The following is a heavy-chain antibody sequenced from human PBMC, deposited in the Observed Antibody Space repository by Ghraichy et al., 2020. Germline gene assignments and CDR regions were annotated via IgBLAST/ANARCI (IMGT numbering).Heavy chain of an antibody. D-gene: IGHD3-3*01. CDR3: ASLGSFWSGYEDFDY. J-gene: IGHJ4*02. CDR2: IYYSGST. V-gene: IGHV4-39*01. CDR1: GGSISSSSYY. Sequence: SETLSLTCTVSGGSISSSSYYWGWIRQPPGKGLEWIGSIYYSGSTYYNPSLKSRVTISVDTSKNQFSLKLSSVTAADTAVYYCASLGSFWSGYEDFDYWGQGTLVTVSS.